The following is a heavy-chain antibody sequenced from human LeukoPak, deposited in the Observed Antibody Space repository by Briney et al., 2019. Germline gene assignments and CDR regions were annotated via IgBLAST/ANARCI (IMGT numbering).Heavy chain of an antibody. D-gene: IGHD6-19*01. V-gene: IGHV3-66*02. CDR1: GFTVSSNY. Sequence: GGSLRLSCAASGFTVSSNYMSWVRQAPGKGLEWVSVIYSGGSTYYADSVKGRFTISRDNSKNTLYLQMNSLRAEDTVVYYCARGDSSGWEIDYWGQGTLVTVSS. CDR2: IYSGGST. J-gene: IGHJ4*02. CDR3: ARGDSSGWEIDY.